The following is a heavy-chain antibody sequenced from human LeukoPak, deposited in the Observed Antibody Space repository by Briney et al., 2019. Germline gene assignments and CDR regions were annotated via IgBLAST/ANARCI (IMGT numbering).Heavy chain of an antibody. Sequence: GESLEISCKGSGYSFTSYWVGWVRQMPGKGLGWMGIIYPGDSDTRYSPSFQGQVTISADKSISTAYLQWSSLKASDTAMYYCARSLGYCSSTSCYIDYWGQGTLVTVSS. J-gene: IGHJ4*02. CDR1: GYSFTSYW. CDR2: IYPGDSDT. CDR3: ARSLGYCSSTSCYIDY. D-gene: IGHD2-2*02. V-gene: IGHV5-51*01.